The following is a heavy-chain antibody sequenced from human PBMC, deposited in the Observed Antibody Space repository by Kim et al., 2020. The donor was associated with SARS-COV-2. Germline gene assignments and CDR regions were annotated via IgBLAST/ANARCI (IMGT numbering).Heavy chain of an antibody. CDR1: GFTFSSYA. J-gene: IGHJ4*02. CDR3: AKRRALGYCSSTSCHPGSEFDF. CDR2: ISGSGGST. Sequence: GGSLRLSCAASGFTFSSYAMSWVRQAPGKGLEWVSAISGSGGSTYYADSVKGRFTISRDNSKNTLYLQMNSLRAEDTAVYYCAKRRALGYCSSTSCHPGSEFDFWGQGTLVSVSS. D-gene: IGHD2-2*01. V-gene: IGHV3-23*01.